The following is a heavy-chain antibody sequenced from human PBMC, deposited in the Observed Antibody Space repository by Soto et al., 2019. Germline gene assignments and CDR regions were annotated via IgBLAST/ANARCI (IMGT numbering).Heavy chain of an antibody. J-gene: IGHJ4*02. CDR1: GGTFTSYA. V-gene: IGHV1-69*13. CDR3: WRDPSRVYFDF. Sequence: SVKVSCKAAGGTFTSYAISWVRQAPGQGLEWMGGIIPILGTANYAQKFQGRGTITADESTSTAYMELSSLRAEVTAGHNGWRDPSRVYFDFLCQATLVTVSS. CDR2: IIPILGTA.